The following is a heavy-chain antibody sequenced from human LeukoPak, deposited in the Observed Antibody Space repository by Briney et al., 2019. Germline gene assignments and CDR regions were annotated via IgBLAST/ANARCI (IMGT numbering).Heavy chain of an antibody. Sequence: SETLSLTCAVSGYSISSGYYWGWIRQPPGQGLEWIGYIYYSGSTNYNPSLKSRVTISVDTSKNQFSLKLSSVTAADTAVYYCARTPGVGWYFDLWGRGTLVTVSS. J-gene: IGHJ2*01. CDR3: ARTPGVGWYFDL. V-gene: IGHV4-61*01. D-gene: IGHD2-15*01. CDR2: IYYSGST. CDR1: GYSISSGYY.